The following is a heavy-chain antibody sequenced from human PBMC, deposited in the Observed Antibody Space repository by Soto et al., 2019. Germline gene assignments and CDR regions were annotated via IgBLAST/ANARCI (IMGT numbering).Heavy chain of an antibody. V-gene: IGHV3-30*04. CDR3: EAGNDRYSPGDY. CDR1: GFTFSSYA. J-gene: IGHJ4*02. D-gene: IGHD1-1*01. Sequence: GSLRLSCAASGFTFSSYAMHWVRQAPGKGLEWVAVISYDGSNKYYADSVKGRFTISRDNSKNTLYLQMNSLRAEDTAVYYCEAGNDRYSPGDYWGQGTLVTVSS. CDR2: ISYDGSNK.